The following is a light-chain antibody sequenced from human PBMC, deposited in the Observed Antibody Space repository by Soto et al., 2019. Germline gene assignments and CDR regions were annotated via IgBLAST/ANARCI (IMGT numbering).Light chain of an antibody. Sequence: EIVMTQSPATLSVSPGERATLSCRASQSVSSNLAWYQQKPGQAPRLLIYDASNRATGIPARFSGSGSGTDFTLTISSLEPEDFAVYYCQQRSNWPPKITFGQGTRLEI. J-gene: IGKJ5*01. CDR3: QQRSNWPPKIT. V-gene: IGKV3-11*01. CDR1: QSVSSN. CDR2: DAS.